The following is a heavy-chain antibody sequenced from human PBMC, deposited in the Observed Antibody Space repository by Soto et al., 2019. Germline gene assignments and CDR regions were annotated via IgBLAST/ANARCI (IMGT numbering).Heavy chain of an antibody. CDR1: GYTFTAHS. J-gene: IGHJ4*02. CDR3: ARENPPQSGSFYDY. D-gene: IGHD1-26*01. CDR2: ITAGAGYT. Sequence: ASVKVSCKASGYTFTAHSIHWVRQAPGQRLEWLGWITAGAGYTDYSQNFHGRVTITRDTSASTVYMELSSLISEDTAIYYCARENPPQSGSFYDYWGQGTLVTVSS. V-gene: IGHV1-3*01.